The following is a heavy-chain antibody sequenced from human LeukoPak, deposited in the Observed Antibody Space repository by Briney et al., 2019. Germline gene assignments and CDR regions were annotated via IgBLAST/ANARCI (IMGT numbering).Heavy chain of an antibody. CDR1: GGSISSSSYY. V-gene: IGHV4-39*01. Sequence: PSETLSLTCTVSGGSISSSSYYWGWIRQPPGKGLEWIGSIYYGGSTYYNPSLKSRVTISVDTSKNQFSLKLSSVTAADTAVYYCARQETDDYYDSSGEGDYFDYWGQGTLVTVSS. J-gene: IGHJ4*02. CDR2: IYYGGST. D-gene: IGHD3-22*01. CDR3: ARQETDDYYDSSGEGDYFDY.